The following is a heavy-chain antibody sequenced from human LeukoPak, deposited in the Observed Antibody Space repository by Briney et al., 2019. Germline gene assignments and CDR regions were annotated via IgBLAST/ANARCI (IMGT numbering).Heavy chain of an antibody. V-gene: IGHV5-51*01. J-gene: IGHJ3*02. CDR2: IYPGDSET. Sequence: PGGSLRLSCKGSGYSFTSYWIGWVSQMRGKGVEWMGIIYPGDSETIYSQSFQGKVTISADKYISTAYMQESSLKASHTAMYYCARRGGSYYPDAFDIWGQGTMVTVSS. D-gene: IGHD1-26*01. CDR3: ARRGGSYYPDAFDI. CDR1: GYSFTSYW.